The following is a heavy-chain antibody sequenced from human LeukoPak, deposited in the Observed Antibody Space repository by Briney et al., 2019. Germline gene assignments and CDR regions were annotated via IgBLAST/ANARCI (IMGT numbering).Heavy chain of an antibody. J-gene: IGHJ6*03. CDR1: GGSISSGSYY. Sequence: SQTLSLTCTVSGGSISSGSYYWSWIRQPAGKGLEWIGRIYTSGSTNYNPSLKSRVTISVDTSKNQFSLKLSSVTAADTAVYYCASSGGYSSSWGDYYYYMDVWGKGTTVTVSS. CDR2: IYTSGST. CDR3: ASSGGYSSSWGDYYYYMDV. V-gene: IGHV4-61*02. D-gene: IGHD6-6*01.